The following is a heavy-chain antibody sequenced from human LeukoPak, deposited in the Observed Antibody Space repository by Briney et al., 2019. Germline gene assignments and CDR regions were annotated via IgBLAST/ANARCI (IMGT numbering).Heavy chain of an antibody. V-gene: IGHV3-30*04. CDR2: ISYDGSNK. CDR1: GFTFSSYA. J-gene: IGHJ4*02. CDR3: ARDPLDY. Sequence: GGSLRLSCAASGFTFSSYAMHWVRQAPGKGLEWVAVISYDGSNKYYADSVKGRFTVSRDNSKNTLYLQMNSLRAEDTAVYYCARDPLDYWGQGTLVTVSS.